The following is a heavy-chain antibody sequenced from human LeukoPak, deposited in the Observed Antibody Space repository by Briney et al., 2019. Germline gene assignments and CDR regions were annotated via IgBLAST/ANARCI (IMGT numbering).Heavy chain of an antibody. CDR1: GFTFSSYG. D-gene: IGHD6-13*01. CDR2: IGFLSTYV. V-gene: IGHV3-21*01. J-gene: IGHJ4*02. CDR3: ARGSAAAGRVFDY. Sequence: GGSLRLSCAASGFTFSSYGMNWVRQAPGKALEWVSSIGFLSTYVYYGDSVKGRLTISRDNAENSLYLQMDSLRAEDTAVYYCARGSAAAGRVFDYWGQGTLVTVSS.